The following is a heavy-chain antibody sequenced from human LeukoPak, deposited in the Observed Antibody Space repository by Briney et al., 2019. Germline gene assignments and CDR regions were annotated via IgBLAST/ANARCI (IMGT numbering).Heavy chain of an antibody. Sequence: PGGSLRLSCAASGFTFSSYAMSWVRQAPGKGLEWVSAISGSGGSTYYADSVKGRFTISRDNSKNTLYLQMNSLRAEDTAVYYCARAPYGGNQYFQHWGQGTLVTVSS. V-gene: IGHV3-23*01. CDR1: GFTFSSYA. CDR2: ISGSGGST. CDR3: ARAPYGGNQYFQH. J-gene: IGHJ1*01. D-gene: IGHD4-23*01.